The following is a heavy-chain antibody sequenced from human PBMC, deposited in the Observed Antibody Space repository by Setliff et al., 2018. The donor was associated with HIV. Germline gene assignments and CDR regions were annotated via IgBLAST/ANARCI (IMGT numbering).Heavy chain of an antibody. CDR1: GFSFNSFG. CDR3: AKDSKCIHVPDRSGYMDY. Sequence: GGSLRLSCTFYGFSFNSFGMHWVRQAPGKGLEWVAGIWYDERHKFYANSVKGRFTISRDNPKRTLYLQIDSLRVEDTAVYYCAKDSKCIHVPDRSGYMDYWGQGTLVTVSS. CDR2: IWYDERHK. J-gene: IGHJ4*02. V-gene: IGHV3-30*02. D-gene: IGHD5-12*01.